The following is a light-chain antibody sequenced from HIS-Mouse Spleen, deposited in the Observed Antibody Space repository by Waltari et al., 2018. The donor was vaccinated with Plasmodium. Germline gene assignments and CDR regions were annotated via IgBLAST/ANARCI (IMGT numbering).Light chain of an antibody. V-gene: IGLV2-18*02. CDR1: SSDVGSYNR. J-gene: IGLJ1*01. CDR2: EVS. Sequence: QSALTQPPSVSGSPGQSVTISCTGTSSDVGSYNRVSWYQHPPCTAPKLMIYEVSKRPAGVPHRVSWSKSGNTASLTISGLQAEDEADYYCSSYTSSSTYVFGTGTKVTVL. CDR3: SSYTSSSTYV.